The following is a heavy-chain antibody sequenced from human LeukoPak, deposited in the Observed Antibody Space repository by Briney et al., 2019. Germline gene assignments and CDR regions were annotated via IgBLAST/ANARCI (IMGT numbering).Heavy chain of an antibody. CDR2: INPNSGGT. J-gene: IGHJ5*02. D-gene: IGHD6-19*01. CDR3: ARETDSSGWEEYHNWFDP. V-gene: IGHV1-2*07. Sequence: ASVKVSCKASGYTFTGYYMHWVRQAPGQGLEWMGWINPNSGGTNYAHKFQGRVTMTRDTSISTAYMELSRLRSDDTAVYYCARETDSSGWEEYHNWFDPWGQGTLVTVSS. CDR1: GYTFTGYY.